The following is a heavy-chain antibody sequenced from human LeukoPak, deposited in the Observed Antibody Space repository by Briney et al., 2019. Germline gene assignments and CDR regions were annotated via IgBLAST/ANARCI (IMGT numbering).Heavy chain of an antibody. V-gene: IGHV4-59*01. CDR3: ARGNHDYGDPFDY. D-gene: IGHD4-17*01. CDR2: IYYSGST. CDR1: GGSISSYY. Sequence: PSETLSLTCTVSGGSISSYYWSWIRQPPGKGLEWIGYIYYSGSTNYNPSLKSRVTISVDTSKNQFSLKLSSVTAADTAVYYCARGNHDYGDPFDYWGQGTLVTVSS. J-gene: IGHJ4*02.